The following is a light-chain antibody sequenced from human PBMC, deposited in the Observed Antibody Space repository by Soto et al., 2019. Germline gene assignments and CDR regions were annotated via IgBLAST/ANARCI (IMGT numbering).Light chain of an antibody. J-gene: IGLJ3*02. CDR2: DVT. CDR3: CSYATSGTWV. CDR1: SSDVGTYNL. V-gene: IGLV2-23*02. Sequence: QSALTHPASVSGSPGQSITICCTGTSSDVGTYNLVSWYQQHPGKAPKFMIYDVTKRPSGVSDRFSGSKSGNTASLTISGLQAEDEADYYCCSYATSGTWVFGGGTKLTVL.